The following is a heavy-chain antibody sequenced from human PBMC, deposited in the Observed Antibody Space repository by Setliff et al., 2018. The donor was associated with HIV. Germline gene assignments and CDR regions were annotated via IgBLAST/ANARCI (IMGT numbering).Heavy chain of an antibody. CDR2: INSYNGNT. CDR1: GYTSTTYG. J-gene: IGHJ6*02. D-gene: IGHD3-10*01. V-gene: IGHV1-18*04. Sequence: ASVKVSCKASGYTSTTYGVNWVRQAPGQGLEWMGWINSYNGNTKFAQKFQGRVTMTTDTSTTTAFMELRSLKADDTGIYYCSRSGVPPYYYYGMDVWGQGTTVTVS. CDR3: SRSGVPPYYYYGMDV.